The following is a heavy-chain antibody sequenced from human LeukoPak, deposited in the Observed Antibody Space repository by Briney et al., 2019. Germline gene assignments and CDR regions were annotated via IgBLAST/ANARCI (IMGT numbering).Heavy chain of an antibody. V-gene: IGHV3-30*04. Sequence: GGSLRLSCAASGFTFSTYAMHWVRQAPGKGLEWVAVISYDGSNKYYADSVKGRFTISRDNAENSLYLQMNSLRAEDTAVYYCAREDCSGGSCRPGSFDIWGQGTLVTVSS. D-gene: IGHD2-15*01. CDR2: ISYDGSNK. CDR3: AREDCSGGSCRPGSFDI. J-gene: IGHJ3*02. CDR1: GFTFSTYA.